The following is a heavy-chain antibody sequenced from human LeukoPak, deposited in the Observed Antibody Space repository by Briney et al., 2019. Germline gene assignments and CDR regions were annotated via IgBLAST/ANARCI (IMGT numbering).Heavy chain of an antibody. Sequence: SETLSHACAVYGGSFSGYYWSWIRQPPGKGLEWIGEINHSGSTNYNPSLKSRVTISVDTSKNQFSLKLSSVTAADTAVYYCARGHRGLIDAFDIWGQGTMVTVSS. CDR1: GGSFSGYY. D-gene: IGHD6-19*01. CDR3: ARGHRGLIDAFDI. CDR2: INHSGST. J-gene: IGHJ3*02. V-gene: IGHV4-34*01.